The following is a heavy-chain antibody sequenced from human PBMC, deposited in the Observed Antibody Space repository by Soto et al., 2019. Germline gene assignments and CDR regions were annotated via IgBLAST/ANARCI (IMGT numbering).Heavy chain of an antibody. CDR3: ARDLSQAIAVAANWFDP. CDR2: IIPILGIA. D-gene: IGHD6-19*01. CDR1: GGTFSSYT. Sequence: SVKVSCKASGGTFSSYTISWVRQAPGQGLEWMGRIIPILGIANYAQKFQGRVTITADKSTSTAYMELSSLRSEDTAVYYCARDLSQAIAVAANWFDPWGQGTLVTVSS. J-gene: IGHJ5*02. V-gene: IGHV1-69*04.